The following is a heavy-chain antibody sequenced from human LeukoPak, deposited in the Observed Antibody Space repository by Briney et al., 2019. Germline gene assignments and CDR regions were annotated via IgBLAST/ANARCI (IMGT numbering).Heavy chain of an antibody. CDR2: IYYSGTT. CDR1: GGSISSSSYY. J-gene: IGHJ4*02. CDR3: ARDLPLPAETHFDH. Sequence: SETLSLTCSVSGGSISSSSYYWGWIRQPPGKGLEWIGSIYYSGTTYYNPSLKSRVTISVDTSKNQFSLKVSSVTAADTAVYYCARDLPLPAETHFDHWGQGTLVTVSS. V-gene: IGHV4-39*07.